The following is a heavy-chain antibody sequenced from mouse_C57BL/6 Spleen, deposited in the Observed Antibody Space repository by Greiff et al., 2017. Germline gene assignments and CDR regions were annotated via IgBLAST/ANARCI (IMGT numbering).Heavy chain of an antibody. Sequence: VQLQQPGAELVKPGASVKISCKASGYAFSSYWMNWVKQRPGKGLEWIGKIYPGNGSTNYNGKFKGKATLTVDKSSSTAYMQLSSLTSEDSAVYFCASGGQYYFDYWGQGTTLTVSS. CDR3: ASGGQYYFDY. J-gene: IGHJ2*01. V-gene: IGHV1-80*01. CDR2: IYPGNGST. CDR1: GYAFSSYW.